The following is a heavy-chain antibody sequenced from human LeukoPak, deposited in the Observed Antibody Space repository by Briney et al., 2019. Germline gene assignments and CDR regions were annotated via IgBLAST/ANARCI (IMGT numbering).Heavy chain of an antibody. CDR2: ISSSSSYI. Sequence: PGGSLRLSCAASGFTFSSYSMNWVRQAPGKGLEWVSSISSSSSYIYYADSVKGRFTISRDNAKNSLYLQMNSLRAEDTAVYYCAKDLTPAKHYDFWSGRQTVLIGSWFDPWGQGTLVTVSS. CDR1: GFTFSSYS. CDR3: AKDLTPAKHYDFWSGRQTVLIGSWFDP. V-gene: IGHV3-21*04. D-gene: IGHD3-3*01. J-gene: IGHJ5*02.